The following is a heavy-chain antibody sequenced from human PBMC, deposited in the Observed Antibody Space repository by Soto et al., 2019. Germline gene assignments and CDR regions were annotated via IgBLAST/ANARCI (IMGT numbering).Heavy chain of an antibody. CDR2: ISAYNGNT. CDR3: AGDFGSDLSAPGAVFGS. D-gene: IGHD3-3*01. CDR1: GYIFTSYG. Sequence: EASVKVSCKASGYIFTSYGISWVRQAPGQGLEWTGWISAYNGNTKYAQNLQGRVTLTTDTSTYTAYMELRSLQSDDTAVYYCAGDFGSDLSAPGAVFGSWGQGALVTVSS. J-gene: IGHJ4*02. V-gene: IGHV1-18*01.